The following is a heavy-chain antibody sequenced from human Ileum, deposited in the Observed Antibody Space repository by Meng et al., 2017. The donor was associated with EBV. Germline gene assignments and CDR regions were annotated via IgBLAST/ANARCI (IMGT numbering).Heavy chain of an antibody. J-gene: IGHJ4*02. CDR2: INPGIGST. CDR1: GYKFDDYT. D-gene: IGHD2-15*01. CDR3: AREEGGRLDS. Sequence: QVQFVQSGADMKKPGASVGISCKASGYKFDDYTIQWLRQAPGQRLEWLGWINPGIGSTYDSKTIRGRLTITMDTSASTVYMRLTSLTSEDTAVYYCAREEGGRLDSWGQGTLVTVSS. V-gene: IGHV1-3*01.